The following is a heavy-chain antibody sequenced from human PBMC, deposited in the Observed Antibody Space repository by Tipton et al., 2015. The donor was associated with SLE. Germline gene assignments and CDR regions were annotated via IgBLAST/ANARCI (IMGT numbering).Heavy chain of an antibody. CDR3: ARTLDTLEI. V-gene: IGHV4-4*07. CDR2: TYSSGGS. CDR1: NGSISSYY. Sequence: TLSLTCTVSNGSISSYYWNWIRQPAGKGLEWIGRTYSSGGSYYNPSLESRVNISIDTSRNQFSLHLRSVTAADTAVYYCARTLDTLEIWGQGTRVTVSS. J-gene: IGHJ3*02.